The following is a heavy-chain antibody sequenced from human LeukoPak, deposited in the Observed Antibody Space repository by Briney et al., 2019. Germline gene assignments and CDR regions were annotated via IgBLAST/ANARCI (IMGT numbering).Heavy chain of an antibody. CDR3: ARGSGYYDFWSGYFFDY. D-gene: IGHD3-3*01. Sequence: GGSLRLSCAASGFTFSSYSMNWVRQAPGEGLEWVSSISSSSSYIYYADSVKGRFTISRDNAKNSLYLQMNSLRAEDTAVYYCARGSGYYDFWSGYFFDYWGQGTLVTVSS. J-gene: IGHJ4*02. CDR2: ISSSSSYI. CDR1: GFTFSSYS. V-gene: IGHV3-21*01.